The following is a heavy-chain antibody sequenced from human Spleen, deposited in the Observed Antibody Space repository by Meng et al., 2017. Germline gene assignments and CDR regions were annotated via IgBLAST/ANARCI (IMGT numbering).Heavy chain of an antibody. J-gene: IGHJ5*02. CDR1: GGSITRGGDY. D-gene: IGHD3-16*01. CDR3: ARAEGLRLGEFHWFDP. V-gene: IGHV4-31*03. Sequence: QVQLKETGRGLWRPSQTRSLTCTASGGSITRGGDYSSWIRQHPGKGLEWIGYIYYSGITCYNPSLKSRVTISVDRSTNQFSLKLSSVTAADTAVYYCARAEGLRLGEFHWFDPWGQGTLVTVSS. CDR2: IYYSGIT.